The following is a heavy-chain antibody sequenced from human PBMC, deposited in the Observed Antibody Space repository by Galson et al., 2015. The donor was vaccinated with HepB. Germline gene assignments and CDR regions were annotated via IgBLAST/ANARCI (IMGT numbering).Heavy chain of an antibody. V-gene: IGHV4-31*03. Sequence: TLSLTCTVSGDSISSGYYYWNWIRQHPGKGLEWIGYISYSGSTYYNPSLKTRLTISIDTSKNHFSLRLNSVTAADTAVYYCARDDQQLDGHYAMAVWGQGTTVTVSS. CDR3: ARDDQQLDGHYAMAV. J-gene: IGHJ6*02. CDR2: ISYSGST. CDR1: GDSISSGYYY. D-gene: IGHD6-13*01.